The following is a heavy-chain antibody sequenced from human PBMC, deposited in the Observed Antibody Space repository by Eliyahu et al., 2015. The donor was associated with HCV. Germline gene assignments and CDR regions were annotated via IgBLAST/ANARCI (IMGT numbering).Heavy chain of an antibody. D-gene: IGHD3-16*01. CDR2: ITSSSGTI. CDR3: ARDSRVGITNPFDY. Sequence: EGQLVESGGGFVQPGGSLXXSCAASGFXFXSYSMSWVRQAPGKGLEWISYITSSSGTIFYADSVKGRFTISRDNAKNSLYLQMHSLRDEDTAVYFCARDSRVGITNPFDYWGQGTRVTVSS. CDR1: GFXFXSYS. V-gene: IGHV3-48*02. J-gene: IGHJ4*02.